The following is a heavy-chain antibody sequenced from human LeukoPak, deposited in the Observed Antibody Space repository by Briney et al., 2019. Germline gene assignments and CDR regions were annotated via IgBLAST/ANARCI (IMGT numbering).Heavy chain of an antibody. CDR1: GFTFDDYA. J-gene: IGHJ4*02. D-gene: IGHD3-22*01. CDR3: AKDYYDSSGYMVHFDY. Sequence: PGGSLRLSCAASGFTFDDYAMHWVRQAPGKCLEWVSLISGDGGSTYYADSVKGRFTTSRDNSKNSLYLQMNSLRTEDTALYYCAKDYYDSSGYMVHFDYWGQGTLVTVSS. V-gene: IGHV3-43*02. CDR2: ISGDGGST.